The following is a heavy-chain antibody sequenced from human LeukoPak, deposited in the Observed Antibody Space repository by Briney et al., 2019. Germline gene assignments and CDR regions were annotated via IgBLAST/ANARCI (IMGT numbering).Heavy chain of an antibody. Sequence: SETLSLTCTVSGGSISSGGYYWSWIRQHPGKGLEWIGYIYYSGSTYYNPSLKSRVTISVDTSKNQFSLKLSSVTAADTAVYYCARDHPSGYSYGRSVGGLDPWGQGTLVTVSS. J-gene: IGHJ5*02. CDR3: ARDHPSGYSYGRSVGGLDP. D-gene: IGHD5-18*01. CDR1: GGSISSGGYY. V-gene: IGHV4-31*03. CDR2: IYYSGST.